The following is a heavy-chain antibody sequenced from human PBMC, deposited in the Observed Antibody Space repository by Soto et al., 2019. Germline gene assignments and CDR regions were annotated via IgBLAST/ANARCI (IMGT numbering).Heavy chain of an antibody. CDR1: RDTFNKYA. J-gene: IGHJ6*02. Sequence: QVQLVQSGAEVKKPGSSVKVSCKTSRDTFNKYAFNWVRQAPGQGLEWMGWIIPIFSSRNYAEKFHGRVTITADDSTSTAYMELRSLRFEDTAVYYCARGETYLGVWGQGTTDTVSS. CDR3: ARGETYLGV. D-gene: IGHD3-16*01. V-gene: IGHV1-69*01. CDR2: IIPIFSSR.